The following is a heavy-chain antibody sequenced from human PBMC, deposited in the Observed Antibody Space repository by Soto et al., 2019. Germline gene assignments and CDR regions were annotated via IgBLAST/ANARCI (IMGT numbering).Heavy chain of an antibody. CDR2: ISSSSSTI. J-gene: IGHJ3*02. Sequence: GSLRLSCAASGFTFSSYSMNWVRQAPGKGLEWVSYISSSSSTIYYADSVKGRFTISRDNAKNSLYLQMNSLRAEDTAVFYCARRNFEHSAFDIWGQGTMVTVSS. V-gene: IGHV3-48*01. CDR3: ARRNFEHSAFDI. D-gene: IGHD3-9*01. CDR1: GFTFSSYS.